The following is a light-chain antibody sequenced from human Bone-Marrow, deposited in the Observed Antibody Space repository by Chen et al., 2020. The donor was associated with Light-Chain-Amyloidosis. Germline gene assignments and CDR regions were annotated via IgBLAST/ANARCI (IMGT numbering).Light chain of an antibody. J-gene: IGLJ2*01. CDR1: IGSKS. Sequence: SYVLNQPPSVSVAPGQTARITCGGNNIGSKSVHWYQQKPGQAPVLVIHRDTERPSGISERFSGSSSGTTATLTISGVQAEDEADYHCQSADSSGTYEVIFGGGTKLTVL. V-gene: IGLV3-25*03. CDR3: QSADSSGTYEVI. CDR2: RDT.